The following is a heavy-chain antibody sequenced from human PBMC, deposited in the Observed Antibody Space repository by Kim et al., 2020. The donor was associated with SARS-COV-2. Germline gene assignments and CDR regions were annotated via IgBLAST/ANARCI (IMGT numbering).Heavy chain of an antibody. J-gene: IGHJ4*02. CDR3: ARSEGRASWHQFDY. CDR1: SDSITAYY. V-gene: IGHV4-59*01. Sequence: SETLSLTCTVSSDSITAYYWSWIRQLPGKGLEWIGYIFYRGSTNYNPSLKSRVTISWDTSRNRFSLDLTSVTGADTAVYYCARSEGRASWHQFDYWGQGILVSVSS. CDR2: IFYRGST.